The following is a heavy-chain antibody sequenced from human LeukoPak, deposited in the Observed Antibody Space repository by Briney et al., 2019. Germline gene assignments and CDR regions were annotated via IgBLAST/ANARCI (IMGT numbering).Heavy chain of an antibody. V-gene: IGHV1-2*02. CDR3: AKDINYGSGGFDY. CDR1: GYTFTGYY. J-gene: IGHJ4*02. D-gene: IGHD3-10*01. Sequence: ASVKVSCKASGYTFTGYYMHWVRQAPGQGLEWMGWINPNSGGTNYAQKFQGRVTMTRDTSISTAYMELSRLRSDDTALYYCAKDINYGSGGFDYWGQGTLVTVSS. CDR2: INPNSGGT.